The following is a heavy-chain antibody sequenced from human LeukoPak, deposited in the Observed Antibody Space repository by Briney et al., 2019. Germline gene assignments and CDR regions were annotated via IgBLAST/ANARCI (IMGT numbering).Heavy chain of an antibody. J-gene: IGHJ4*02. Sequence: PGGSLRLSCAASGFTFSDYYMSWIRQAPGKGLEWVANIKQDGSEKYYVDSVKGRFTISRDNAKNSLYLQMNSLRAEDTAVYYCASQRDGPTDYWGQGTLVTVSS. V-gene: IGHV3-7*01. CDR1: GFTFSDYY. CDR3: ASQRDGPTDY. CDR2: IKQDGSEK.